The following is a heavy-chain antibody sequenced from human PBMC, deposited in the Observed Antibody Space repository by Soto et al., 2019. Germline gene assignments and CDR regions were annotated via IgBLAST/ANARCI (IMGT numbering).Heavy chain of an antibody. V-gene: IGHV3-33*01. CDR2: IWYDGSNK. Sequence: GGSLRLSCAASGFTFSSYGMHWVRQAPGKGLEWVAVIWYDGSNKYYADSVKGRFTISRDNSKNTLYLQMNSLRAEDTTVYYCARDSPIVGASAELYYYYGMDVWGQGTTVTVSS. D-gene: IGHD1-26*01. CDR3: ARDSPIVGASAELYYYYGMDV. CDR1: GFTFSSYG. J-gene: IGHJ6*02.